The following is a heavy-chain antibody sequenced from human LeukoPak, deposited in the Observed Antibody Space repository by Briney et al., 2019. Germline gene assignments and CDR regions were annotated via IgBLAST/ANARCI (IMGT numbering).Heavy chain of an antibody. CDR3: ARVGGYSYGSYPDQYYYYYGMDV. V-gene: IGHV3-53*01. J-gene: IGHJ6*02. D-gene: IGHD5-18*01. Sequence: GGSLRLSCAASGFTVSSNYMSWVRQAPGKGLEWVSVIYSGGSTYYADSVKGRFTISRDNSKNTLYLQMNSLRAEDTAVYYCARVGGYSYGSYPDQYYYYYGMDVWGQGTTVIVSS. CDR1: GFTVSSNY. CDR2: IYSGGST.